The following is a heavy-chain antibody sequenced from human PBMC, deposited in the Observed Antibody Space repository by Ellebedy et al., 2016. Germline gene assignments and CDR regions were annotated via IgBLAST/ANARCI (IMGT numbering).Heavy chain of an antibody. D-gene: IGHD2-15*01. V-gene: IGHV3-23*01. Sequence: GGSLRLXXAASGFTFKNYAMYWVRQAPGKGLECIAGINGNSGATYYADSVKGRFTISRDNSKNTVYLEMNSLRVEDTAVYYCAKDPVGWWTYFFDFWGHGTLVTVSS. CDR3: AKDPVGWWTYFFDF. CDR2: INGNSGAT. CDR1: GFTFKNYA. J-gene: IGHJ4*01.